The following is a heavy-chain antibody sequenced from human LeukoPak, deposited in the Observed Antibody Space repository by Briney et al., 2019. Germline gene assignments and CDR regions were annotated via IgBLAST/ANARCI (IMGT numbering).Heavy chain of an antibody. CDR3: VRVAADYIMDV. V-gene: IGHV1-2*02. Sequence: GASVKVSCKAYGYTFTGYYMHWVRQAPGQGLEWMGWINPKSGGTNYAQKFQGRVTMTRDTSISTAYMELSRLRSDDTAVYYCVRVAADYIMDVWGQGTTVTVSS. D-gene: IGHD6-13*01. CDR1: GYTFTGYY. CDR2: INPKSGGT. J-gene: IGHJ6*02.